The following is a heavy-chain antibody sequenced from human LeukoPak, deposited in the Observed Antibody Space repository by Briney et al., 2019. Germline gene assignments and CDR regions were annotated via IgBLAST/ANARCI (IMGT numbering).Heavy chain of an antibody. J-gene: IGHJ5*02. CDR3: SGVDSGYTGAFDA. V-gene: IGHV1-2*02. CDR1: VYTFTGYY. D-gene: IGHD5-12*01. CDR2: INPNSGGT. Sequence: ASVNVSCKASVYTFTGYYMHWVRQAPGQGLEWMGCINPNSGGTNYAQQFQGRVTMTRDTSISTAYMELRSLGSDDTAVYYCSGVDSGYTGAFDAWGKGTMVTVSS.